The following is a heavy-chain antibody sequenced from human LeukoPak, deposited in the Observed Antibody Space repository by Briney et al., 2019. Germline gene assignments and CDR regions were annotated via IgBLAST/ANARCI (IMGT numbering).Heavy chain of an antibody. CDR2: IHSDGSST. V-gene: IGHV3-74*01. CDR1: GFTFSSYW. J-gene: IGHJ4*02. D-gene: IGHD6-13*01. CDR3: ARGWITAGAYYDY. Sequence: PGGALRLCCAASGFTFSSYWMHWVRQAPGKGLVWVSRIHSDGSSTSYADSVKGRFSMPRDNAKNTLYLQMNSLRAEDTVVYYCARGWITAGAYYDYWGQGTLVIVSS.